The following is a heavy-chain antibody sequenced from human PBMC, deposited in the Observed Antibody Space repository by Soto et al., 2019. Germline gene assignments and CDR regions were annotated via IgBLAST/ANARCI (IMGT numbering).Heavy chain of an antibody. D-gene: IGHD5-18*01. Sequence: EASVKVSCKASGYTFTGYYMHWVRQAPGQGLEWMGWINPNSGGTNYAQKFQGRVTMTRDTSISTAYMELSRLRSDDTAVYYCARSTIQLSATYGMDVWGQGTTVTVSS. CDR3: ARSTIQLSATYGMDV. CDR2: INPNSGGT. CDR1: GYTFTGYY. V-gene: IGHV1-2*02. J-gene: IGHJ6*02.